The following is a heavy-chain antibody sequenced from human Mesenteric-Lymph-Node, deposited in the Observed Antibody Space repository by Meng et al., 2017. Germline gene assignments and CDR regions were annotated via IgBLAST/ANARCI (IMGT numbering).Heavy chain of an antibody. D-gene: IGHD1-1*01. V-gene: IGHV4-34*01. J-gene: IGHJ4*02. CDR2: VYHRGDT. CDR3: GRDQGRQLINH. CDR1: GGSFSGYY. Sequence: QVQVQQWGAGLLKSWGTLSLTFAAYGGSFSGYYWSWIRQPPGKGLEWIGEVYHRGDTNYNPSLKSRVVISVDRSKNQFSLNLSSVTAADTAVYYCGRDQGRQLINHWGQGTLVTVSS.